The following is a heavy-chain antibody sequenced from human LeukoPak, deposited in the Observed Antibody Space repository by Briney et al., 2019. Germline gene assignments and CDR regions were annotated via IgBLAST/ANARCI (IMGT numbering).Heavy chain of an antibody. CDR2: INPNSGGT. Sequence: GASVKVSCKASGFTFTAYYMHWVRQAPGQGLGWMGWINPNSGGTNYAQKFQGRVTMTRDTSISTAYMELSRLRSDGTAVYYCARTLSGYYQNWFDPWGQGTLVTVSS. CDR1: GFTFTAYY. CDR3: ARTLSGYYQNWFDP. J-gene: IGHJ5*02. D-gene: IGHD3-22*01. V-gene: IGHV1-2*02.